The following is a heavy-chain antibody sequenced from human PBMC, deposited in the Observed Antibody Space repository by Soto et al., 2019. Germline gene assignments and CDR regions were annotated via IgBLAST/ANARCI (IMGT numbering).Heavy chain of an antibody. J-gene: IGHJ5*02. CDR2: IYYSGST. D-gene: IGHD3-3*01. CDR1: GGSISSGGYY. V-gene: IGHV4-31*03. CDR3: AGTPSGYYVRFDP. Sequence: SETLSLTCTVSGGSISSGGYYWSWIRQHPGKGLEWIGYIYYSGSTYYNPSLESRVTISVDTSKNQFSLKLSSVTAADTAVYYCAGTPSGYYVRFDPWGQGTLVTVSS.